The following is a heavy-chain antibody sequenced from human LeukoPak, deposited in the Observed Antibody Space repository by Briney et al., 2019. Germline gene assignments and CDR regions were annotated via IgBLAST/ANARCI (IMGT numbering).Heavy chain of an antibody. Sequence: PGGSLRLSCAASGFTFSSYGMHWVRQAPGKGLEWVAVIWYDGSNIYYADSVKGRFTISRDNSKNTLYLQMNSLRAEDTAVYYCARGTNNLYYFDYWGQGTLVTVSS. CDR3: ARGTNNLYYFDY. CDR1: GFTFSSYG. CDR2: IWYDGSNI. V-gene: IGHV3-33*01. J-gene: IGHJ4*02. D-gene: IGHD1/OR15-1a*01.